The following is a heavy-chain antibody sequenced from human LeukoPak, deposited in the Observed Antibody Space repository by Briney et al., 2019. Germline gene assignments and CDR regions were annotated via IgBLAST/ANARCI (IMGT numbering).Heavy chain of an antibody. CDR3: AKANWGGDYYFYYGLDV. V-gene: IGHV3-23*01. D-gene: IGHD7-27*01. J-gene: IGHJ6*02. Sequence: GASLRLSCAASGFTFNTYAMSWVRQAPGKGLEWVSVISGSGGTTYNADSVKGRFTISRDSSKNTLYLQMNSLRADDTAVYYCAKANWGGDYYFYYGLDVWGQGTTVTVSS. CDR1: GFTFNTYA. CDR2: ISGSGGTT.